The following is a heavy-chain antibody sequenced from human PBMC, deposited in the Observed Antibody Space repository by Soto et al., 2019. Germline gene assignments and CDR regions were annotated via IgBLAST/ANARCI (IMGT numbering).Heavy chain of an antibody. CDR2: IYYSGST. CDR3: ARHPGYYGSGSPPRGIFDY. CDR1: GGSISSSSYY. Sequence: QLQLQESGPGLVKPSETLSLTCTVSGGSISSSSYYWGWIRQPPGKGLEWIGSIYYSGSTYYNPSLKSRVTISVDTSKNQFSLKLSSVTAADTAVYYCARHPGYYGSGSPPRGIFDYWGQGTLVTVSS. D-gene: IGHD3-10*01. V-gene: IGHV4-39*01. J-gene: IGHJ4*02.